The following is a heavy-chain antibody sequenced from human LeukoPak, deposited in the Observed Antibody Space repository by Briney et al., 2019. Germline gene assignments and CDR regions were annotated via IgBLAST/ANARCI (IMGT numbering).Heavy chain of an antibody. Sequence: SETLSLTCTDPGGSISSYYWSWMRPPPGKGLERIGYIYYSGSTNYNPSLKSRVTISVGTCKNQFSLKLSSVTAADTAVYYCARVSSSTSCCDAFDIWRQGTVVTVSS. V-gene: IGHV4-59*01. CDR3: ARVSSSTSCCDAFDI. CDR1: GGSISSYY. J-gene: IGHJ3*02. CDR2: IYYSGST. D-gene: IGHD2-2*01.